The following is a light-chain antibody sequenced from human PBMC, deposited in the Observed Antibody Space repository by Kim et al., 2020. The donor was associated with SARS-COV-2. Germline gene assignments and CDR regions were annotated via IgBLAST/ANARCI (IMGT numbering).Light chain of an antibody. CDR3: QQYGSSLLT. V-gene: IGKV3-20*01. CDR1: QSVSSNY. J-gene: IGKJ5*01. CDR2: GAS. Sequence: EIVLTQSPGTLSLSPGERATLSCRASQSVSSNYLAWYQQKPGQAPRLLIYGASNRAAGIPDRFSGSGSGTDFTLTISRLEPEDFAVYYCQQYGSSLLTFGQGTRLEIK.